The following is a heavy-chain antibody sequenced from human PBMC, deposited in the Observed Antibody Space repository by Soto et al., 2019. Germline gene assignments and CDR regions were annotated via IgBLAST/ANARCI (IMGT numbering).Heavy chain of an antibody. CDR3: AKEYCGGDCYSGAAEYYFDY. D-gene: IGHD2-21*02. V-gene: IGHV3-23*01. CDR1: AFTFSSYA. CDR2: ISGSGGST. Sequence: PGGSLRLSCAASAFTFSSYAMSWVRQAPGKGLEWVSGISGSGGSTYYADSVKGRFTISRDNSKNTLYLQMNSLRAEDTAVYYCAKEYCGGDCYSGAAEYYFDYWGQGPLVTVSS. J-gene: IGHJ4*02.